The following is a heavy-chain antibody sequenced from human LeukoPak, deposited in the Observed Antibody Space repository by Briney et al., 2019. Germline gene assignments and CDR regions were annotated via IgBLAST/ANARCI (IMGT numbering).Heavy chain of an antibody. V-gene: IGHV1-69*04. J-gene: IGHJ6*02. D-gene: IGHD6-13*01. CDR3: ARETSSSSWPYYYYYGMDV. CDR2: IIPILGIA. Sequence: SVKVSCKASGGTFSSYAISWVRQAPGQGLEWMGRIIPILGIANYAQKLQGRVTMTTDTSTSTAYMELRSLRSDDTAVYYCARETSSSSWPYYYYYGMDVWGQGTTVTVSS. CDR1: GGTFSSYA.